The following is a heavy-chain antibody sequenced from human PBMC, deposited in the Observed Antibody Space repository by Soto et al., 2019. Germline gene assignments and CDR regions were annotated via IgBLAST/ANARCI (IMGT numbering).Heavy chain of an antibody. CDR1: GFTFSSYA. J-gene: IGHJ3*02. CDR3: AKTANGWFSAFDI. CDR2: ISGSGGTT. D-gene: IGHD6-19*01. V-gene: IGHV3-23*01. Sequence: EVQLLESGGGLVXPGGSLRLSCAASGFTFSSYAMSWVRQAPGKGLEWVSAISGSGGTTYYADSVKGRFTFSIDNSKNTLYLQMNSLRAEDTAVYYCAKTANGWFSAFDIWGQGTMVTVSS.